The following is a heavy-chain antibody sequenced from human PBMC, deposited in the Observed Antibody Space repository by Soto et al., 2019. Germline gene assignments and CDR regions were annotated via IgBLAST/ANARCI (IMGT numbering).Heavy chain of an antibody. V-gene: IGHV1-18*01. CDR1: GYTFTSYG. Sequence: ASVKVSCKASGYTFTSYGISWVRQAPGQGLEWMGWISAYNGNTNYAQKLQGRVTMTTDTSTSTAYMELRSLKTEDTAVYYCATYSSGYHGYWGQGTLVTVSS. CDR2: ISAYNGNT. D-gene: IGHD3-22*01. J-gene: IGHJ4*02. CDR3: ATYSSGYHGY.